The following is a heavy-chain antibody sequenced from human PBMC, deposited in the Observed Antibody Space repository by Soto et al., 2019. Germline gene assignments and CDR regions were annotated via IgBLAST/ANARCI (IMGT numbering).Heavy chain of an antibody. J-gene: IGHJ6*03. V-gene: IGHV4-39*01. CDR3: ARRGGTIVANYYYYMDV. CDR1: GGSISSSSYY. CDR2: IYYSGST. Sequence: PSETLSLTCTVSGGSISSSSYYWGWIRQPPGKGLEWIGSIYYSGSTYYNPSLKSRVTISVDTSKNQFSLKLSSVTAADTAVYYCARRGGTIVANYYYYMDVWGKGTTVTVS. D-gene: IGHD5-12*01.